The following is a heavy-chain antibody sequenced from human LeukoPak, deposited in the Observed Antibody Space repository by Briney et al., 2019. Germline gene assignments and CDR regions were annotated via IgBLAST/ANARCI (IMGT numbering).Heavy chain of an antibody. V-gene: IGHV5-51*01. J-gene: IGHJ4*02. Sequence: GASLKISCKGSGYSFTGYLIGWVRQLPGKGLEWMGIIYPGDSDTRYSTSFQGQVTISADKSISTASLQWSSLKASDTAMYYCARAHYDILTGYSFGSWGQGTLVTVSS. D-gene: IGHD3-9*01. CDR3: ARAHYDILTGYSFGS. CDR1: GYSFTGYL. CDR2: IYPGDSDT.